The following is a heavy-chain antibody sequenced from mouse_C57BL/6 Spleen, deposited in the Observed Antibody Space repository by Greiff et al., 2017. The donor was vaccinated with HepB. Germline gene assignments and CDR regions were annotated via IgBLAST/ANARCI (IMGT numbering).Heavy chain of an antibody. CDR2: IDPNSGGT. V-gene: IGHV1-72*01. CDR1: GYTFTSYW. Sequence: QVQLKQSGAELVKPGASVKLSCKASGYTFTSYWMHWVKQRPGRGLEWIGRIDPNSGGTKYNEKFKSKATLTVDKPSSTAYMQLSSLTSEDSAVYYCARLSTTVVVPFDDWGQGTTLTVSS. J-gene: IGHJ2*01. CDR3: ARLSTTVVVPFDD. D-gene: IGHD1-1*01.